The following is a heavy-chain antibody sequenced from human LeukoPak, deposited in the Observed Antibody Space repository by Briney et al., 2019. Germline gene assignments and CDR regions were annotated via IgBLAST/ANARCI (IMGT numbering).Heavy chain of an antibody. J-gene: IGHJ6*02. CDR3: ARGGGLDV. Sequence: GGSLRLSCAASGFTFSNSWLHWARQAPGKGLEWVASINHNGNVNYYVDSVKGRFTISRDNAKNSLYLQMSNLRAEDTAVYFCARGGGLDVWGQGATVTVSS. CDR1: GFTFSNSW. V-gene: IGHV3-7*03. CDR2: INHNGNVN. D-gene: IGHD3-16*01.